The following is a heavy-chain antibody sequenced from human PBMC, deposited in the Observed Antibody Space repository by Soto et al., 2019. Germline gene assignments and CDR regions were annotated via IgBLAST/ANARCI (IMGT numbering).Heavy chain of an antibody. D-gene: IGHD3-22*01. CDR1: GFTFSSYS. CDR3: AREDGTMIVVVTGAFDI. V-gene: IGHV3-21*01. Sequence: GSLRLSCAASGFTFSSYSMNWVRQAPGKGLEWVSSISSSSSYIYYADSVKGRFTISRDNAKNSLYLQMNSLRAEDTAVYYCAREDGTMIVVVTGAFDIWGQGTMVTVSS. J-gene: IGHJ3*02. CDR2: ISSSSSYI.